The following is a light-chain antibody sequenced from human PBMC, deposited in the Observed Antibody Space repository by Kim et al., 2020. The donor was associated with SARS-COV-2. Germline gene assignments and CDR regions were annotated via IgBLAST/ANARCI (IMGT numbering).Light chain of an antibody. V-gene: IGKV1-5*01. CDR3: QQYDNYPWT. CDR2: DAF. CDR1: QSVSGW. Sequence: ASVGDRVSISCRASQSVSGWLSWYQQKPGRAPKVLIYDAFSLESGVPSRFSGSGSGTEFTLTISSLQPDDFATYYCQQYDNYPWTFGQGTKVDIK. J-gene: IGKJ1*01.